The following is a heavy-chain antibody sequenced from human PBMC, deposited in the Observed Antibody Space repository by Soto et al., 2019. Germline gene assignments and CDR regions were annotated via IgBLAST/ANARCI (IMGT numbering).Heavy chain of an antibody. D-gene: IGHD3-16*01. CDR2: IIPIFGTA. J-gene: IGHJ4*02. V-gene: IGHV1-69*12. Sequence: QVQLVQSGAEVKKPGSSVKVSCKASGGTFSSYAISWVRQAPGQGLAWMGGIIPIFGTANYAQQFQGRVPITADESTSKAYRELSSLRSEDTAVYYCARDLGPGSFFDYWGQGALVTVSS. CDR3: ARDLGPGSFFDY. CDR1: GGTFSSYA.